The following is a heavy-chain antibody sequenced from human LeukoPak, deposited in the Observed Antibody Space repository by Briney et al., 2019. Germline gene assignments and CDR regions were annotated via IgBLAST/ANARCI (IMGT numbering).Heavy chain of an antibody. D-gene: IGHD6-13*01. CDR1: GFTFSSYA. CDR2: ISGSGGST. Sequence: GGSLRLSCAASGFTFSSYAMSWVRQAPGKGLEWVSAISGSGGSTYYADSVKGRFTISRENAKNSLYLQMNSLRAEDTAVYYCVRGAVPGANWFDPWGQGTLVIVSS. V-gene: IGHV3-23*01. CDR3: VRGAVPGANWFDP. J-gene: IGHJ5*02.